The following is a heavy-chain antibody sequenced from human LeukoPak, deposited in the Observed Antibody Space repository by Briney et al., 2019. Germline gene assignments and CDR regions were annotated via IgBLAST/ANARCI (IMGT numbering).Heavy chain of an antibody. CDR1: GFTFSSYE. Sequence: GGSLRLSCAASGFTFSSYEMNWVRPAPGKGLEWVSYISSSGSTIYYADSVKGRFTISRDNAKNSLYLQMNSLRAEDTAVYCCARERFMSTPGAPGYWGQGTLVTVSS. J-gene: IGHJ4*02. V-gene: IGHV3-48*03. CDR2: ISSSGSTI. CDR3: ARERFMSTPGAPGY. D-gene: IGHD3-10*01.